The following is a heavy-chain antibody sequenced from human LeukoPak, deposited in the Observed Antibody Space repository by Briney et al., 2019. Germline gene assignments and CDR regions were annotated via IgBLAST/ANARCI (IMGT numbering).Heavy chain of an antibody. CDR3: ARGHDSSGYYYGDAFDV. D-gene: IGHD3-22*01. J-gene: IGHJ3*01. CDR2: IFHTGTT. V-gene: IGHV4-38-2*02. CDR1: GNSISSPYY. Sequence: SETLSLTCTVSGNSISSPYYWGWLRQSPGKGLEWIANIFHTGTTYYKPSLKSRVTISLDTSKNQFSLRLTSVTAADTAVYYCARGHDSSGYYYGDAFDVWGQGTMVTVSS.